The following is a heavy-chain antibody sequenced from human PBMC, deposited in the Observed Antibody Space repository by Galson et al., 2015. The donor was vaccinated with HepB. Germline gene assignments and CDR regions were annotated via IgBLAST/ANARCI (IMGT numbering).Heavy chain of an antibody. V-gene: IGHV3-73*01. CDR3: TRLGDLSGYSSL. J-gene: IGHJ4*02. Sequence: SLRLSCAASGFTFSGSAMHWVRQASGRGLEWVGRIGSKANSYATAYAASVKGRFTISRDDSKNTAYMQMNSLRTEDTAVYYCTRLGDLSGYSSLWGQGTLVTVSS. CDR1: GFTFSGSA. D-gene: IGHD6-13*01. CDR2: IGSKANSYAT.